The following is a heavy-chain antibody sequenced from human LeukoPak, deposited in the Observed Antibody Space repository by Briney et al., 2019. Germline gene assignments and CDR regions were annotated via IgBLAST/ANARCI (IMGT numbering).Heavy chain of an antibody. J-gene: IGHJ3*02. Sequence: SETLSLTCCVSGGSISSSNDYWRWIRQSPGKGLEWIGSIHYSGCSYYNPSIKSRATISVETPENQLFLKLSSVTAADTAVYFCIVIVPDDAFDIWGQGTMVTVSS. V-gene: IGHV4-39*01. CDR3: IVIVPDDAFDI. CDR1: GGSISSSNDY. D-gene: IGHD3-22*01. CDR2: IHYSGCS.